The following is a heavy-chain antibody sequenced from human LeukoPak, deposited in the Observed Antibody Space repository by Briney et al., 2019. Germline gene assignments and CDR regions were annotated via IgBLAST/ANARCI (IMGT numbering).Heavy chain of an antibody. V-gene: IGHV4-59*08. J-gene: IGHJ4*02. Sequence: PSETLSLTCTVSGASFSNDYWSWVRQAPGKGLEWIGYIYHNGRTNYSPSLKSRVTISVDTSKNQFSLKLRSVTAADTAVYYCARGKSKFDYWGQGTLVTVSS. CDR2: IYHNGRT. CDR3: ARGKSKFDY. CDR1: GASFSNDY.